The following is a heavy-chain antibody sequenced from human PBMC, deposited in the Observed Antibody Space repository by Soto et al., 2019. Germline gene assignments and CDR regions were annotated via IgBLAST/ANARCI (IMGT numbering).Heavy chain of an antibody. D-gene: IGHD2-15*01. CDR1: GYPFTGYY. V-gene: IGHV1-2*02. CDR3: ARRPMWRQVAQDYGMDV. Sequence: QVQLVQSGAELKKPGASVTVSCKASGYPFTGYYIHWVQQAPGQGPEWMGWVSPKTGETNYVQKFQGRVTMTPETSTRTAYLELTRLRSDDTAVYYCARRPMWRQVAQDYGMDVWGHGTTVTVS. CDR2: VSPKTGET. J-gene: IGHJ6*02.